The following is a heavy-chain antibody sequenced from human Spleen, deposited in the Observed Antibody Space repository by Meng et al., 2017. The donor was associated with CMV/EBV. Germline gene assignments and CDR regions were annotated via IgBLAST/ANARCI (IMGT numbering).Heavy chain of an antibody. J-gene: IGHJ4*02. CDR3: AGDDFLSGKVY. CDR1: GGPISSTNYY. CDR2: IYYSGTT. Sequence: SETLSLTCIVSGGPISSTNYYWTWIRQHPEKGLEWIGYIYYSGTTYYNPSLKSRVTMSIDKFKNQFSLELTSVTAADTAVYYCAGDDFLSGKVYWGQGTRVTVSS. D-gene: IGHD3-3*01. V-gene: IGHV4-61*05.